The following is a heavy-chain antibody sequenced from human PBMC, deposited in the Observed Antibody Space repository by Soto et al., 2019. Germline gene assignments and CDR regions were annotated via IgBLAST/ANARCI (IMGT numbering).Heavy chain of an antibody. CDR1: GFTFSSYS. V-gene: IGHV3-21*01. D-gene: IGHD3-22*01. J-gene: IGHJ3*02. Sequence: GESLKISCAASGFTFSSYSMNWVRQAPGKGLEWVSSISSSSSYIYYADSVKGRFTISRDNAKNSPYLQMNSLRAEDTAVYYCARQDGDYYDSSGYYADAFDIWGQGTMVTVSS. CDR3: ARQDGDYYDSSGYYADAFDI. CDR2: ISSSSSYI.